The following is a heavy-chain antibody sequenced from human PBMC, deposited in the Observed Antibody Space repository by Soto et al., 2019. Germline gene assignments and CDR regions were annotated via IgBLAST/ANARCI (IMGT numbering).Heavy chain of an antibody. CDR3: AHRRVYYAMDV. J-gene: IGHJ6*02. V-gene: IGHV2-5*02. CDR2: IYWDDDK. CDR1: GFSLSTSGVG. Sequence: QITLKESGPTLVKPTQTLTLTCTFSGFSLSTSGVGVGWIRQPPGKALEWLAVIYWDDDKRYSPSLKTRLTNTKDPSKDQVVLTMTNMDPVDTATYYCAHRRVYYAMDVWGQGTTVTVSS.